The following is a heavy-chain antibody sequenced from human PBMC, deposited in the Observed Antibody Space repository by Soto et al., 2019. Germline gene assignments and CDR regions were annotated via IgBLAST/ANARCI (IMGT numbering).Heavy chain of an antibody. CDR3: ARGTGSSWFDP. V-gene: IGHV1-2*02. J-gene: IGHJ5*02. D-gene: IGHD1-1*01. Sequence: ASVKVSCKASGYTFTANYIHWVRQAPGQGLEWMGWINSNSGGTKYAQNFQGRLTLTRDTSISTVYMDLSRLISDDTAVYYCARGTGSSWFDPWGQGTLVTVS. CDR2: INSNSGGT. CDR1: GYTFTANY.